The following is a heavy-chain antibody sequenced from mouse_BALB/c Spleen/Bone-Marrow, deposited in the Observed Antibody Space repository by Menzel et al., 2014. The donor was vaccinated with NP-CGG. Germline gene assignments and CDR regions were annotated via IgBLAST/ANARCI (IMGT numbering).Heavy chain of an antibody. CDR2: ISTYSGNT. CDR1: GYTFTDYA. V-gene: IGHV1-67*01. CDR3: ARRGYGSSPFDY. Sequence: VQLQQSGPEQVRPGVSVKISCKGSGYTFTDYAMHWVKQSHAKSLEWIGVISTYSGNTSYNQKFKGKATMTVDKSSSTAYMELARLTSEDSAIYYCARRGYGSSPFDYWGQGTTLTVSS. D-gene: IGHD1-1*01. J-gene: IGHJ2*01.